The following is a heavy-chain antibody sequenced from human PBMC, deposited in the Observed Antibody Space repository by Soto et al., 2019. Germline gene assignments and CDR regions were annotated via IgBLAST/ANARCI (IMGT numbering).Heavy chain of an antibody. J-gene: IGHJ6*02. Sequence: QVQLQQWGAGLLKPSETLSLTCAVYGGSFSGYYWSWIRQPPGKGLEWIGEINHSGSTNYNPSLKSRVTISVDTSKNQFSLKLSSVTAADTAVYYCARGISGYYYYYGMDVWGQGTTVTVSS. CDR2: INHSGST. CDR1: GGSFSGYY. CDR3: ARGISGYYYYYGMDV. D-gene: IGHD2-21*01. V-gene: IGHV4-34*01.